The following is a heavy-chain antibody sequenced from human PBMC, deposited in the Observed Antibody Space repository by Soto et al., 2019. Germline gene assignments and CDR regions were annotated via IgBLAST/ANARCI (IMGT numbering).Heavy chain of an antibody. Sequence: GASVKVSCKASGGTFSSYAISWVRQAPGQGLEWMGGIIPIFGTASYAQKFQGRVTITADESTSTAYMELSSLRSEDTAVYYCARDGGTYYDILTGYNWFDPWGQGTLVTVSS. J-gene: IGHJ5*02. D-gene: IGHD3-9*01. CDR2: IIPIFGTA. CDR1: GGTFSSYA. CDR3: ARDGGTYYDILTGYNWFDP. V-gene: IGHV1-69*13.